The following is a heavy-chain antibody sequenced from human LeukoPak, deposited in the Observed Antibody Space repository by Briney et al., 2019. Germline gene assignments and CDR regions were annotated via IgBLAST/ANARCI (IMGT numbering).Heavy chain of an antibody. J-gene: IGHJ4*02. D-gene: IGHD2-2*02. CDR3: AREGGYCSSTSCYTADY. V-gene: IGHV3-30*03. CDR1: GFTFSSYG. CDR2: ISYDGSNK. Sequence: GGSLRLSCAASGFTFSSYGMHWVRQAPGKGLEWVAVISYDGSNKYYADSVKGRFTISRDNSKNTLYLQMNSLRAEDTAVYYCAREGGYCSSTSCYTADYWGQGTLVTVSS.